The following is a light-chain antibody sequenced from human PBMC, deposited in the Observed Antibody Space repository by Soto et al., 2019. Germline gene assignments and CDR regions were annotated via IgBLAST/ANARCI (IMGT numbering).Light chain of an antibody. CDR2: DAS. CDR3: QQYDNLPLT. V-gene: IGKV3-20*01. CDR1: QTVRNNY. Sequence: EFVLTQSPGTLSLSTGERATLSCRASQTVRNNYLAWYQQKPGQAPRLLIYDASSRATGIPDRFSGSGSGTDFTFTINSLQPEDIATYYCQQYDNLPLTFGGGTKV. J-gene: IGKJ4*01.